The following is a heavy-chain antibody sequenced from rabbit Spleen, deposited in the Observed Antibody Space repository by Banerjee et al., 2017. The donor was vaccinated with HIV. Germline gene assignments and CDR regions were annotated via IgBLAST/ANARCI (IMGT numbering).Heavy chain of an antibody. V-gene: IGHV1S45*01. CDR2: IDADNSADT. CDR1: GFDFSSNA. CDR3: ARGSGRAWGYFNL. Sequence: QEQLKESGGGLVKPGGTLTLTCKASGFDFSSNAMCWVRQAPGKGLEWIACIDADNSADTYYASWAKGRFTISKTSSTTVTLQMTSLTAADTATYFCARGSGRAWGYFNLWGQGTLVTVS. D-gene: IGHD1-1*01. J-gene: IGHJ4*01.